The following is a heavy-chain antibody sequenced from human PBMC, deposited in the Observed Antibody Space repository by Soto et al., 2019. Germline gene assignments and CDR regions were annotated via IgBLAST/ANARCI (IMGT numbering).Heavy chain of an antibody. CDR1: GGSFSGYY. CDR3: ARSRRDIVVVPAANRLNWFDP. Sequence: SETLSLTCAVYGGSFSGYYWSWIRQPPGKGLEWIGEINHSGSTNYNPSLKSRVTISVDTSKNQFSLKLSSVTAADTAVYYCARSRRDIVVVPAANRLNWFDPWGQGTLVTVSS. J-gene: IGHJ5*02. CDR2: INHSGST. V-gene: IGHV4-34*01. D-gene: IGHD2-2*01.